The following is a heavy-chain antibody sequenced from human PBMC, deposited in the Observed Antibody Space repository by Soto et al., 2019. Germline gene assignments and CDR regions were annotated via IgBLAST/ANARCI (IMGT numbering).Heavy chain of an antibody. Sequence: SETLSLTCTVSGGSISSGGYYWSWIRQHPGKGLEWIGYIYYSGSTYYNPSLKSRVTISVDTSKNQFSLKLSSVTAADTAVYYCARGTVTSLQPYYYYYGMDVWGQGTTVTVSS. J-gene: IGHJ6*02. D-gene: IGHD4-17*01. V-gene: IGHV4-31*03. CDR3: ARGTVTSLQPYYYYYGMDV. CDR2: IYYSGST. CDR1: GGSISSGGYY.